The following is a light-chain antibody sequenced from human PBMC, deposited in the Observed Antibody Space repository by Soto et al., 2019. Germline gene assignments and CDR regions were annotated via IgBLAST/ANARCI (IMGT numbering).Light chain of an antibody. CDR2: EVS. Sequence: PSRLSASVGDRVTIPCRASQSINKWLAWYQHKQGKAPNLLIYEVSTLHSGVPSRFSGSGSGTECTITISSLRHDDGATYYCQHSSGDRATFGQGTKVDIK. CDR3: QHSSGDRAT. CDR1: QSINKW. V-gene: IGKV1-5*03. J-gene: IGKJ1*01.